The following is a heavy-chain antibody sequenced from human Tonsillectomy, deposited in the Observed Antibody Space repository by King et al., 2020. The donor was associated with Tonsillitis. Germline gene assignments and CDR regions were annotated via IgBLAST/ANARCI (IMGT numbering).Heavy chain of an antibody. CDR2: IYSGGST. D-gene: IGHD3-22*01. CDR3: ASSPEYYYDSSGYYYKY. J-gene: IGHJ4*02. CDR1: GFTVSSNY. V-gene: IGHV3-53*01. Sequence: VQLVESGGGLIQPGGSLRLSCAASGFTVSSNYMSWVRQAPGKGLEWVSVIYSGGSTYYADSVKGRFTISRDNSKNTLYLQMNSLRAEDTAVYYCASSPEYYYDSSGYYYKYWGQGTLVTVSS.